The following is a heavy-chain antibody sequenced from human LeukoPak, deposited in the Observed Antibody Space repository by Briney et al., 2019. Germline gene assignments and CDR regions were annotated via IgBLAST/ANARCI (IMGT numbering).Heavy chain of an antibody. V-gene: IGHV4-34*01. J-gene: IGHJ6*03. CDR3: ARIPGYSYGYYYYYYMDV. Sequence: SETLSLTCAVYGGSFSGYYWSWIRQPPGKGLEWIGEINHSGSTNYNPSLKSRVTISVDTSKNQFSLKLSSVTAADTAVYYCARIPGYSYGYYYYYYMDVWGEGTTVTISS. CDR2: INHSGST. D-gene: IGHD5-18*01. CDR1: GGSFSGYY.